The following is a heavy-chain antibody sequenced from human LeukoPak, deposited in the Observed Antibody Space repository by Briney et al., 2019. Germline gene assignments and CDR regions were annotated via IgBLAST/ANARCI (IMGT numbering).Heavy chain of an antibody. CDR2: IIPIFGTA. CDR1: GGTFSSYA. Sequence: GASVKVSCKASGGTFSSYAISWVRQAPGQGLEWMGGIIPIFGTANYAQKFQGRVTMTEDTSTDTAYMELSSLRSEDTAVYYCATSRPSYCSSRCALYGMDVWGQGTTVTVSS. J-gene: IGHJ6*02. V-gene: IGHV1-69*06. CDR3: ATSRPSYCSSRCALYGMDV. D-gene: IGHD2-2*01.